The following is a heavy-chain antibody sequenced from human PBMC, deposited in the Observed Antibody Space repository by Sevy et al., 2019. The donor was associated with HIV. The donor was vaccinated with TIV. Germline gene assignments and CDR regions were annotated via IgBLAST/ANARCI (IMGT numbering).Heavy chain of an antibody. CDR3: ARRFWYCSSTSCYNYFDY. CDR1: GGSISSSSYY. CDR2: IYYSGST. J-gene: IGHJ4*02. V-gene: IGHV4-39*01. D-gene: IGHD2-2*02. Sequence: SETLSLTCTVSGGSISSSSYYWGWIRQPPGKGLEWIGSIYYSGSTYYNPSLKSRVTISVDTSMNQFSLKLRSVTAADTAVYYCARRFWYCSSTSCYNYFDYWGQGTLVTVSS.